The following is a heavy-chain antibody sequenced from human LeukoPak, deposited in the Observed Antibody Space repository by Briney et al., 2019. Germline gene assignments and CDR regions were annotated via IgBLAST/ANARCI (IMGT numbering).Heavy chain of an antibody. CDR3: ARADGYYDILTGYFSAFDY. CDR1: GFTFSSYA. V-gene: IGHV3-30*04. D-gene: IGHD3-9*01. Sequence: GGSLRLSCAASGFTFSSYAMHWVRQAPGKGLEWVAVISYDGSNKYYADSVKGRFTISRDNSKNTLYLQMNSLRAEDTAVYYCARADGYYDILTGYFSAFDYWGQGTLVTVSS. J-gene: IGHJ4*02. CDR2: ISYDGSNK.